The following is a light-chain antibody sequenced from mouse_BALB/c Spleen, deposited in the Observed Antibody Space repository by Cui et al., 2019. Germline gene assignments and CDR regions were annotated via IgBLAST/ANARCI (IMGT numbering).Light chain of an antibody. J-gene: IGKJ4*01. CDR3: QQHYSTPFT. CDR2: SAS. Sequence: DIVMNQSPRFMSTSVGDRVSITCKASQDVSTAVAWYQQKPGQSPKLLIYSASYRCSGIPDRFTGSGSGTDFTISISSVQAEDLAVYYGQQHYSTPFTFGSGTKLEIK. CDR1: QDVSTA. V-gene: IGKV6-17*01.